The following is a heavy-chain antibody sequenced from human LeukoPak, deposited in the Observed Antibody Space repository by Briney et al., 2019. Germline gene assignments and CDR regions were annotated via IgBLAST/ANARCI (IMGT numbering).Heavy chain of an antibody. CDR1: GYSFTSSW. Sequence: GESLKISCQASGYSFTSSWIGWARQMPGKGLEWMAIINPGDSDTRYSPSFQGQVTISADKSISTVYLQWGSLKASDTAMYYCARRRYYDSSGYYLGFDYWGQGTLVTVSS. D-gene: IGHD3-22*01. V-gene: IGHV5-51*01. CDR3: ARRRYYDSSGYYLGFDY. CDR2: INPGDSDT. J-gene: IGHJ4*02.